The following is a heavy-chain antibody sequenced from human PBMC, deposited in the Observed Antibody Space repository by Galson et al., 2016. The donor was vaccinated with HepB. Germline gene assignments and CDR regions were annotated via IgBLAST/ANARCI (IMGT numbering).Heavy chain of an antibody. CDR2: ISSSSSSI. Sequence: SLRLSCAASGFTFSSYTMNWVRQAPGKGLEWISTISSSSSSIYYADSVKGRFTVSRDNAKNSLFLQVNTLRAEDTAVYYCASPRGRLVMPPDYWGQATLVTVSS. J-gene: IGHJ4*02. V-gene: IGHV3-21*01. CDR1: GFTFSSYT. CDR3: ASPRGRLVMPPDY. D-gene: IGHD6-6*01.